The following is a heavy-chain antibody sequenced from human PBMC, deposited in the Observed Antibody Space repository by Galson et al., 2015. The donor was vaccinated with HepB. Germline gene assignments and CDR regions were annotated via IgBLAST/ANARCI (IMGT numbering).Heavy chain of an antibody. CDR3: ARDPYDRGAGAFDI. J-gene: IGHJ3*02. CDR2: ISAYNGNT. V-gene: IGHV1-18*04. D-gene: IGHD3-3*01. Sequence: SVKVSCKASGYTFTSYGISWVRQAPGQGLEWMGWISAYNGNTNYAQKLQGRVTMTTDTSTSTAYMELRSLRSDDTAVYYCARDPYDRGAGAFDIWGQGTMATVSS. CDR1: GYTFTSYG.